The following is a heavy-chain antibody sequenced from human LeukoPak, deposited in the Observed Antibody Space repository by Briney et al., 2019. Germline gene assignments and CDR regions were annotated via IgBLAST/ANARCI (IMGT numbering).Heavy chain of an antibody. Sequence: GGSLRLSCAASGFTFSTYWMNWYRQAPGKGLEWVSSISSSSSYIYYADSVKGRFSISRDNAKNSLYLQMNSLRAEDTAVYYCARDRWFDPWGQGTLVTVSS. J-gene: IGHJ5*02. V-gene: IGHV3-21*01. CDR3: ARDRWFDP. CDR1: GFTFSTYW. CDR2: ISSSSSYI.